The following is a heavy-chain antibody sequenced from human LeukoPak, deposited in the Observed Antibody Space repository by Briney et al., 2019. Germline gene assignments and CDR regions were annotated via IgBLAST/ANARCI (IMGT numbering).Heavy chain of an antibody. J-gene: IGHJ4*02. CDR2: TYYRSKWYN. CDR1: GDSVSSNSAA. D-gene: IGHD6-19*01. Sequence: SQTLSLTCAISGDSVSSNSAAWNWIRQSPSRGLEWLGRTYYRSKWYNDYAVSVKSRITINPDTSKNQFSLQLNSVTPEDTAVYYCAREVVVFGGWSSTYYFDYWGQGTLVTVSS. V-gene: IGHV6-1*01. CDR3: AREVVVFGGWSSTYYFDY.